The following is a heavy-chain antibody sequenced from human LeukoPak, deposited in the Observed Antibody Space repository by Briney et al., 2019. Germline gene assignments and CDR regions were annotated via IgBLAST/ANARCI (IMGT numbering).Heavy chain of an antibody. Sequence: GASVKVSCKASGGTFSSYAISWVRQAPGQGLEWMGGIIPIFGTANYAQKFQGRVTITADESTSTAYMELSSLRSEDTAVYYCARDPYCSGGSCYSRAHYYYYGMDVWGQGTTVTVSS. CDR3: ARDPYCSGGSCYSRAHYYYYGMDV. D-gene: IGHD2-15*01. CDR2: IIPIFGTA. V-gene: IGHV1-69*13. CDR1: GGTFSSYA. J-gene: IGHJ6*02.